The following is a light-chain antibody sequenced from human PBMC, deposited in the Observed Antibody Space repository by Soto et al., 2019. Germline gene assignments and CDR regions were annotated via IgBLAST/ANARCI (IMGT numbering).Light chain of an antibody. J-gene: IGKJ5*01. CDR2: KVS. CDR3: MQGSHSPIT. V-gene: IGKV2-30*01. CDR1: RSLVYSDGDIY. Sequence: DVVMTQSPLSLPVTLGQPASISCRSSRSLVYSDGDIYLSWFQQGPGQSPRRLIYKVSNRDSGVPVRFSGSGSGTYFTLQISRVEAEDVGVYYCMQGSHSPITFGHGTRLEIK.